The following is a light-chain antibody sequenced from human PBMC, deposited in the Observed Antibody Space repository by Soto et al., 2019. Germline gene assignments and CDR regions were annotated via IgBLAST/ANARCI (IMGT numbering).Light chain of an antibody. CDR2: DAS. Sequence: EIVLTQSPATLSLSPGERATLSCRASQSVSSSLAWYQPKPGQAPRLLIYDASNRATGIPARFSGSGSGTDFTLTISSLEPEDFAVYYCQQRSNWPPYTFGQGTKLEIK. V-gene: IGKV3-11*01. CDR3: QQRSNWPPYT. J-gene: IGKJ2*01. CDR1: QSVSSS.